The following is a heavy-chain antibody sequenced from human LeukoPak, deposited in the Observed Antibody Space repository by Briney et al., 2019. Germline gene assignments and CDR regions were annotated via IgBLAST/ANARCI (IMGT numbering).Heavy chain of an antibody. V-gene: IGHV4-34*01. CDR1: GGSLNGYY. D-gene: IGHD4/OR15-4a*01. CDR3: AREGRMSMGIEY. Sequence: SEALSLTCAVYGGSLNGYYWSRIRQSPGKGLEWIGEINHGGSTNYNPSLKSRVTMSVDTSKNHFSLKLSSVTAADTAVYFCAREGRMSMGIEYWGQGTLVTVSS. CDR2: INHGGST. J-gene: IGHJ4*02.